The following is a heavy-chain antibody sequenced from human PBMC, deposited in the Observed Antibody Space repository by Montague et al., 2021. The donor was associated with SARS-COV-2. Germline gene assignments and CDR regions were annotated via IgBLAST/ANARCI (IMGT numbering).Heavy chain of an antibody. J-gene: IGHJ6*02. D-gene: IGHD3-22*01. CDR2: IYYTGST. CDR3: AGMIVQPAGMAV. Sequence: SETLSLTCTVSGGSISRYYGNWIRQSPGKGLEWIGYIYYTGSTSNNHSLNSRISISVDTSNNQFSLRLSPVTAADTAVDYCAGMIVQPAGMAVWGQGTTVTVSS. V-gene: IGHV4-59*01. CDR1: GGSISRYY.